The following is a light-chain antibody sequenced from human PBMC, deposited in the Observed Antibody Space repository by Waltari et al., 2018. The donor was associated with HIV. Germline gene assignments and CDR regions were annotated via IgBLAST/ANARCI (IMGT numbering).Light chain of an antibody. CDR2: RNI. V-gene: IGLV1-44*01. J-gene: IGLJ1*01. CDR1: NSNRGSNT. CDR3: ATWDDSLNGYV. Sequence: QSVLTQPPSASGTPGPRVTIPCSGSNSNRGSNTVNWYQQRPGPAPKVLIYRNIQRPSGVPDRFSGSKSGTSASLAISGLQSEDEAEYYCATWDDSLNGYVFGAGTKVTVL.